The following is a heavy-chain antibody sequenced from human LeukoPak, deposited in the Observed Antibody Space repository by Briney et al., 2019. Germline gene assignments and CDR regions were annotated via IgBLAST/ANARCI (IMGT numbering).Heavy chain of an antibody. CDR2: IKSDGSST. CDR3: ATERHKD. Sequence: GGSLRLSCAASGFTFSSYWMHWVRQAPGKGLVWVSRIKSDGSSTSYADSVRGRFTTSGDNAKNTLYLQMSSLRAEDTAVYYCATERHKDWGQGTLVTVSS. J-gene: IGHJ4*02. CDR1: GFTFSSYW. V-gene: IGHV3-74*01.